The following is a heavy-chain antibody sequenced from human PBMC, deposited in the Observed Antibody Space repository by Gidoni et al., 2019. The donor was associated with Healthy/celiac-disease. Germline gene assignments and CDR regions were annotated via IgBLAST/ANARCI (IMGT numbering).Heavy chain of an antibody. Sequence: QVQLQQWGAELLKPSETLSPTCAVYGWSFSGYYWSWTRQPPGKGLEWIGEINHSGSTNYNPSLKSRVTISVDTSKNQFSLKLSSVTAADTAVYYCARGRRIAARPGYFQHWGQGTLVTVSS. CDR2: INHSGST. J-gene: IGHJ1*01. D-gene: IGHD6-6*01. V-gene: IGHV4-34*01. CDR1: GWSFSGYY. CDR3: ARGRRIAARPGYFQH.